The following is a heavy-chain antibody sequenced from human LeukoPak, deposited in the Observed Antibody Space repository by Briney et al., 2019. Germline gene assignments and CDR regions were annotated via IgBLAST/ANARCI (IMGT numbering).Heavy chain of an antibody. J-gene: IGHJ3*02. CDR1: GFTFSSYA. D-gene: IGHD6-19*01. Sequence: GGSLRLSCAASGFTFSSYAMSWVRQAPGKGLEWVSVISASGGNRYYADSVKGRFTISRDNSKNTLYLQMNSLRAEDTAVYYCARGMSSGRYAVDIWGQGTMVTVSS. CDR2: ISASGGNR. V-gene: IGHV3-23*01. CDR3: ARGMSSGRYAVDI.